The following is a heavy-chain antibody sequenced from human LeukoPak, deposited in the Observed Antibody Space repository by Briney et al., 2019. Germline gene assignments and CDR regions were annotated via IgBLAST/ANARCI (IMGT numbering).Heavy chain of an antibody. V-gene: IGHV1-2*02. CDR2: INPNSGGT. Sequence: ASVKVSCKASGYTFTVYYMHWVRQAPGQGLEWMGWINPNSGGTNYAQKFQGRVTMTRDTSISTAYMELSRLRSDDTAVYYCARDTTVTTVPFDYWGQGTLVTVSS. J-gene: IGHJ4*02. CDR1: GYTFTVYY. CDR3: ARDTTVTTVPFDY. D-gene: IGHD4-17*01.